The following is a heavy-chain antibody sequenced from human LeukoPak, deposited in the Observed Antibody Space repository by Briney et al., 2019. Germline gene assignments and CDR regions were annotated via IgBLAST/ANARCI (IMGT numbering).Heavy chain of an antibody. CDR1: GFFFNTYW. V-gene: IGHV3-74*01. J-gene: IGHJ4*02. D-gene: IGHD2-21*01. CDR2: INSDGSKT. CDR3: AKFLPTHIVVANYYFDY. Sequence: GGSLRFSCAASGFFFNTYWMHWVRQAPGKGLVWVSRINSDGSKTSHADSVKGRFTISRDNAKNTLYLQMNSLRAEDTAVYYCAKFLPTHIVVANYYFDYWGQGTLVTVSS.